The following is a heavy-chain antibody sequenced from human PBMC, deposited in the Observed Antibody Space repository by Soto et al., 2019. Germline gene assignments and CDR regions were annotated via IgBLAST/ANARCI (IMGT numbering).Heavy chain of an antibody. V-gene: IGHV4-30-2*01. CDR1: GGSISSGGYS. Sequence: SETLSLTCAVSGGSISSGGYSWSWIRQPPGKGLEWIGYIYHGGSTYYNPSLKSRVTISVDRSKNQFSLKLSSVTAADTAVYYCARVPSPWGQGTLVTLSS. CDR3: ARVPSP. CDR2: IYHGGST. J-gene: IGHJ5*02.